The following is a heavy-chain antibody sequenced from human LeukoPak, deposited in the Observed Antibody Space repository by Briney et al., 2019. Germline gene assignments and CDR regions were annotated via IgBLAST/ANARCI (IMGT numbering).Heavy chain of an antibody. CDR1: GLSFSRYT. D-gene: IGHD2-21*02. CDR3: ARDQVVTPPGTFDP. J-gene: IGHJ5*02. Sequence: PEGSLRLSCAASGLSFSRYTLNWVRQAPGKVLDCVSSISGTSTDIYYADSVKGRFTISRDNAKNSLYLQMNGLRVEDTAVYYCARDQVVTPPGTFDPWGQGTLVTVSS. V-gene: IGHV3-21*01. CDR2: ISGTSTDI.